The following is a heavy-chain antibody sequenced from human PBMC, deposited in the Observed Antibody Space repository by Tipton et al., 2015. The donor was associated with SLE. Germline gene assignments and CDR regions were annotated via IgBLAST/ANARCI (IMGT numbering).Heavy chain of an antibody. V-gene: IGHV1-46*01. D-gene: IGHD5-24*01. J-gene: IGHJ3*02. CDR2: INPNDGRS. CDR1: GYSFADYD. CDR3: ARGRWLQYDAFDI. Sequence: QSGAEVKKPGASVRVSCKTSGYSFADYDITWVRQAPGQRLEWMGIINPNDGRSTYAQKFQGRVTVTRDTSTSTIYMEMSRLRSDDTAMYYCARGRWLQYDAFDIWGQGTMVTVSS.